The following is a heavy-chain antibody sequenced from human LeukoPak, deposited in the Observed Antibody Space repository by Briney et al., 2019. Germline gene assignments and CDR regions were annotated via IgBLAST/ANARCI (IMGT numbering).Heavy chain of an antibody. CDR2: INHSGST. CDR3: ARAETRFGELLRA. Sequence: SETLSLTCAVYGGSFSGYYWSWIRQPPGKGLEWIGEINHSGSTNYNPSLKSRVTISVDTSKNQFSLKLSSVTAADTAVYYCARAETRFGELLRAWGQGTLVTVSS. D-gene: IGHD3-10*01. CDR1: GGSFSGYY. J-gene: IGHJ5*02. V-gene: IGHV4-34*01.